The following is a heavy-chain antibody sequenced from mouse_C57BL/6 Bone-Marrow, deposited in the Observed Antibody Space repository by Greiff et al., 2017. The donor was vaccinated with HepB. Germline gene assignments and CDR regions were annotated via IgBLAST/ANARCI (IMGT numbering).Heavy chain of an antibody. Sequence: VQLQQSGPELVKPGASVKISCKASGYAFSSSWMNWVKQRPGKGLEWIGRIYPGDGDTNYNGKFKGKATLTADKSSSTAYMQLSSRTSEDSAVYFCEIYSPYFDYWGQGTTLTVSS. CDR3: EIYSPYFDY. D-gene: IGHD2-1*01. V-gene: IGHV1-82*01. CDR2: IYPGDGDT. J-gene: IGHJ2*01. CDR1: GYAFSSSW.